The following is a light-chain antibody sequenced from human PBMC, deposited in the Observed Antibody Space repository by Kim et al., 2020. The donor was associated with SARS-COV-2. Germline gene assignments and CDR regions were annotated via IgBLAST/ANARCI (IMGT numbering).Light chain of an antibody. CDR3: QQYSNWPPYT. CDR1: QSVSDD. J-gene: IGKJ2*01. Sequence: VSPGERATLSCWASQSVSDDLAWYQQKPGQAPRLLIYGASTRATGIPARFSGSGSGTEFTLTISSLQSEDFAVYYCQQYSNWPPYTFGQGTKLEIK. V-gene: IGKV3-15*01. CDR2: GAS.